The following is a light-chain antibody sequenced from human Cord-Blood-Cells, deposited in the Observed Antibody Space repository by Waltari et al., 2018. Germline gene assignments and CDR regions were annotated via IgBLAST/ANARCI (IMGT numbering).Light chain of an antibody. V-gene: IGKV3-11*01. CDR2: DSS. CDR3: QQRSNWLT. Sequence: DILFTQYPATLSLSPGERATLSCRASQSVSSYLAWYQQQPSQAPRLLIYDSSNRATGIPARFSGSGSGTDFTITISSLEPEDFAVYYCQQRSNWLTFGGGTKVEIK. CDR1: QSVSSY. J-gene: IGKJ4*01.